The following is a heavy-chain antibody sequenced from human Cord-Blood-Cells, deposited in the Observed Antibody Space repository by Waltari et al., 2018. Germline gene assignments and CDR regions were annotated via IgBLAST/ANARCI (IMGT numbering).Heavy chain of an antibody. CDR1: GFTFSSYA. CDR3: AKGGGELLPVGY. V-gene: IGHV3-23*01. CDR2: ISGCGGSK. D-gene: IGHD1-26*01. Sequence: EVQLLESGGGLVQPGGSLRLSCAASGFTFSSYAMSWVRQAPGKGLEWVPAISGCGGSKCYADSVKGRFTISRDNSKNTLYLQMNSRRAEDTAVYYCAKGGGELLPVGYWGQGTLVTVSS. J-gene: IGHJ4*02.